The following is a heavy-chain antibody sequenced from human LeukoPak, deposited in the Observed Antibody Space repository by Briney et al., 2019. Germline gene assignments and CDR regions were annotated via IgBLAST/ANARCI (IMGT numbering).Heavy chain of an antibody. CDR2: IYYSGST. V-gene: IGHV4-39*01. Sequence: SETLSLTCTVSGGSISSSYYYWGWIRQPPGKGLEWIGSIYYSGSTYYNPSLKSRVTISVDTSKNQFSLKLRSVTAADTAVYCCARHFGTWGQGTLVTVSS. CDR3: ARHFGT. D-gene: IGHD3/OR15-3a*01. CDR1: GGSISSSYYY. J-gene: IGHJ4*02.